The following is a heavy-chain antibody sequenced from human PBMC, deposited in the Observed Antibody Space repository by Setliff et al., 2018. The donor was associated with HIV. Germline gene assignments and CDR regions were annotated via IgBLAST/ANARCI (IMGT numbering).Heavy chain of an antibody. CDR2: IHYTGNT. CDR1: GASISTTTYY. V-gene: IGHV4-39*02. Sequence: PSETLSLTCTVSGASISTTTYYWGWIRQPPGKGLEWIGSIHYTGNTYNTPSLKSRPTISVDASKNQISLKLTSVTAADTAIYFCAREGDGIDYWGQGILVTVSS. J-gene: IGHJ4*02. D-gene: IGHD2-21*02. CDR3: AREGDGIDY.